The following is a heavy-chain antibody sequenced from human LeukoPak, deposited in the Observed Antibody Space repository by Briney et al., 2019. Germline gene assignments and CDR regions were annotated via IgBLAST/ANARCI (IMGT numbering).Heavy chain of an antibody. V-gene: IGHV3-21*01. Sequence: PGGSLRLSCAASGFTFSTYNMNWVRQAPGKGLEWVSSISGSSSYIYYADSVKGRFSISRDNARNSLYLQMNSLRAEDTAVYYCARVPMIRGIVIDHMDVWGKGTTVTISS. J-gene: IGHJ6*03. CDR3: ARVPMIRGIVIDHMDV. D-gene: IGHD3-10*01. CDR1: GFTFSTYN. CDR2: ISGSSSYI.